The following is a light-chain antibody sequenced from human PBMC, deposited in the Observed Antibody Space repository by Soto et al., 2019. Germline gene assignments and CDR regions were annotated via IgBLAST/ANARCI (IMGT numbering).Light chain of an antibody. V-gene: IGKV3-15*01. CDR3: QQYNNWPRT. CDR1: QSVSSN. J-gene: IGKJ1*01. CDR2: GAS. Sequence: EIVMTQSPATLSVSTGERATLSCRASQSVSSNLAWYQQKPGQAPSLLIYGASTRATGIPARFSGSGSGTEFTLTIGSLQSEDFAVYYCQQYNNWPRTFGQGTKV.